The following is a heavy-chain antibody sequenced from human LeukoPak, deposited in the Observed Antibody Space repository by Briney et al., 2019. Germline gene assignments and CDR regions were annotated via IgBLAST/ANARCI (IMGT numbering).Heavy chain of an antibody. CDR1: GYTFTSYD. Sequence: GASVKVSCKASGYTFTSYDINWVRQATEQGLEWMGWMNPNSGNTGYAQKFQGRVTITRNTSISTAYMELSSLRSEDTAVYYCARASGGSGYYLDYWGQGTLVTVSS. CDR3: ARASGGSGYYLDY. CDR2: MNPNSGNT. D-gene: IGHD3-22*01. V-gene: IGHV1-8*03. J-gene: IGHJ4*02.